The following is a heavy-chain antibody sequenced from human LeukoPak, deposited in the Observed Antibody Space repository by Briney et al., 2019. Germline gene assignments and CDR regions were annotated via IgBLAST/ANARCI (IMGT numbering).Heavy chain of an antibody. CDR1: GFTFSSYW. Sequence: GGSLRLSCTASGFTFSSYWMSWVRQAPGKGLEWVANIKQDESEKFYVDSVKGRFTISRDNAKNLLYLQMNSLRAEDTAVYYCARDPGIPAAGTVGYFDYWGQGTLVTVSS. CDR2: IKQDESEK. D-gene: IGHD6-13*01. J-gene: IGHJ4*02. V-gene: IGHV3-7*01. CDR3: ARDPGIPAAGTVGYFDY.